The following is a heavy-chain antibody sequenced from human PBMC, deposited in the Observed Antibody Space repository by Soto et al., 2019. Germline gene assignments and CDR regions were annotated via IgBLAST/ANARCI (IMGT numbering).Heavy chain of an antibody. D-gene: IGHD3-10*01. CDR1: GYTFTGYY. CDR3: ARAGWFGGGNYYYYGMDV. Sequence: ASVKVSCKASGYTFTGYYRHWVRQAPGQGLEWMGWINPNSGGTNYAQKFQGWVTMTRDTSISTAYMELSRLRSDDTAVYYCARAGWFGGGNYYYYGMDVWGQGTTVTVSS. J-gene: IGHJ6*02. CDR2: INPNSGGT. V-gene: IGHV1-2*04.